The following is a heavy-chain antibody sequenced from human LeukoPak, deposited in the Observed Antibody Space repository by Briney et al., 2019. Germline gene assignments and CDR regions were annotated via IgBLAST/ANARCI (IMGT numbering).Heavy chain of an antibody. V-gene: IGHV3-30*02. D-gene: IGHD1-26*01. CDR1: GFTFSSYD. CDR3: AKDTATTGVDY. Sequence: PAGGSLRLSCAASGFTFSSYDMHWVRQAPGKGLEWVAFIRYDGRNKYYADSVKGRFTIFRDNSKNTLYLQMNSLRAEDTAAYHCAKDTATTGVDYWGQGTLVTVSS. CDR2: IRYDGRNK. J-gene: IGHJ4*02.